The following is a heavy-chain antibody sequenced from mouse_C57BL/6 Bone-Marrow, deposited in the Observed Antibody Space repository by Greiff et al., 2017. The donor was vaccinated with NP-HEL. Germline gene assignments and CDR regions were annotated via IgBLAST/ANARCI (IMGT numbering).Heavy chain of an antibody. J-gene: IGHJ2*01. CDR2: ISSCSSTI. V-gene: IGHV5-17*01. Sequence: EVQRVESGGGLVKPGGSLKLSCAASGFTFSDYGMHWVRQAPEKGLEWVAYISSCSSTIYYADTVMGRFTISTDNAKNTLFLQMTSLRSEDTAMYYCARAPLYYGNSLDYWGQGTTLTVSS. CDR3: ARAPLYYGNSLDY. CDR1: GFTFSDYG. D-gene: IGHD2-1*01.